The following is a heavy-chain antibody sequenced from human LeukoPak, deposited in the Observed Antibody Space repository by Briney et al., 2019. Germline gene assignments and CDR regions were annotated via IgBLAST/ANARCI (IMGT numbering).Heavy chain of an antibody. Sequence: SETLSLTCTVSGGYINNSFWSRIRQPPGKGLEWIGFVYTSGSAKYNPSLKSRVTISVDTSKNQFSLKLSSVTAADTAVYYCARQGGSGSFYNSIYYYYYYMDVWGKGTTVTVSS. CDR1: GGYINNSF. V-gene: IGHV4-4*09. J-gene: IGHJ6*03. CDR3: ARQGGSGSFYNSIYYYYYYMDV. CDR2: VYTSGSA. D-gene: IGHD3-10*01.